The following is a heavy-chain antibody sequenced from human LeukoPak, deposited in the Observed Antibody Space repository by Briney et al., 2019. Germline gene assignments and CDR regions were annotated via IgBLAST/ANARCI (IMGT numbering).Heavy chain of an antibody. CDR2: INPNSGGT. CDR1: GYTFTGYY. D-gene: IGHD2-2*01. Sequence: GASVKVSCKASGYTFTGYYMHWVRQAPGQGLEWMGWINPNSGGTNYAQKFQGRVTMTRDTSISTAYMELSRLRSDDTAVYYCARSYCSSTSCPYRAEYFQHWGQGTLVTVSS. CDR3: ARSYCSSTSCPYRAEYFQH. V-gene: IGHV1-2*02. J-gene: IGHJ1*01.